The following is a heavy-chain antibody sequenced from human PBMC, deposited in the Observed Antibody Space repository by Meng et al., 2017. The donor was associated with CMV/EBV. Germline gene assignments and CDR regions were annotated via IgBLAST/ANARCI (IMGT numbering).Heavy chain of an antibody. CDR2: IQVIGHT. CDR1: GASIKNYN. V-gene: IGHV4-4*07. D-gene: IGHD3-16*01. J-gene: IGHJ4*02. Sequence: QLPESGPGLAKPSETLARTCIVSGASIKNYNWNWVRQPAGQGLEWIGLIQVIGHTVYNPSLKSRVTVSLDASKSQFSLTLNSVTAADTATYYCAGSRPGGGACDYWGQGILVTVSS. CDR3: AGSRPGGGACDY.